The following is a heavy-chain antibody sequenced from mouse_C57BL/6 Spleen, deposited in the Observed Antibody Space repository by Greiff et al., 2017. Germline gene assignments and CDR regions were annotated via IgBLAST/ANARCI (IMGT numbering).Heavy chain of an antibody. J-gene: IGHJ1*03. CDR2: INPSNGGT. D-gene: IGHD1-1*01. CDR3: ARGDYYGSSRYFDG. CDR1: GYTFTSYW. Sequence: QVQLKQPGTELVKPGASVKLSCKASGYTFTSYWMHWVKQRPGQGLEWIGNINPSNGGTNYNEKFKSKATLTVDKSSSTAYMQLSSLTSEDSAVYYCARGDYYGSSRYFDGWGTGTTVTVSS. V-gene: IGHV1-53*01.